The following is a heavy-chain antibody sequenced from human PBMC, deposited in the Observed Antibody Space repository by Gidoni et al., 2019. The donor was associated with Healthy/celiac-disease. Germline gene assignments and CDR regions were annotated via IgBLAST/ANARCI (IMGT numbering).Heavy chain of an antibody. D-gene: IGHD6-13*01. CDR3: ARDPADRGSSWYSGAFDI. J-gene: IGHJ3*02. Sequence: PSLKSRVTISVDTSKNQFSLKLSSVTAADTAVYYCARDPADRGSSWYSGAFDIWGQGTMVTVSS. V-gene: IGHV4-31*02.